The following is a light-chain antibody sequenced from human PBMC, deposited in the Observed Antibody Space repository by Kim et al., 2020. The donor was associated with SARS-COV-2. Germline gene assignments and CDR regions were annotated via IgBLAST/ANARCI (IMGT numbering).Light chain of an antibody. CDR2: GAS. CDR3: QQYGSSPRYT. CDR1: QSVSSSY. J-gene: IGKJ2*01. Sequence: SPGESATLSCRASQSVSSSYLAWYQQKPGQAPRLLIYGASSRATGIPDRFSGSGSGTDFTLTISRLEPGDFAVYYCQQYGSSPRYTFGQGTKLEI. V-gene: IGKV3-20*01.